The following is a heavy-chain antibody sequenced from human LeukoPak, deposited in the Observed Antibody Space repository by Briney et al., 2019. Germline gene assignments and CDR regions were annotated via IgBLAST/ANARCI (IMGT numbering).Heavy chain of an antibody. J-gene: IGHJ2*01. CDR2: IDKTEGRM. CDR1: EITFSDYY. V-gene: IGHV3-11*04. CDR3: ARDLGRYFDL. Sequence: PGGSLRLSCAASEITFSDYYFSWIRQAPGKGLEWLSYIDKTEGRMDYADSLRGRFTISRDNAKKSLYLQMNNLRVEDTALYYCARDLGRYFDLWGRGTLVTVSS.